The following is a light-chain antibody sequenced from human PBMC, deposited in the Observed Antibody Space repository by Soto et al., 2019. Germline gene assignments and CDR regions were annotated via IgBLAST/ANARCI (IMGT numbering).Light chain of an antibody. Sequence: EIVLTQSPGTLSLSPGERATLSCRASQSVSSSYLAWYQQKPGQAPRLLIYGASSRATGIPDRFSGSGSGTDFTLTISRLEHEDVAVYYCQQYGSSRTFGQGPKVEI. V-gene: IGKV3-20*01. CDR1: QSVSSSY. J-gene: IGKJ1*01. CDR3: QQYGSSRT. CDR2: GAS.